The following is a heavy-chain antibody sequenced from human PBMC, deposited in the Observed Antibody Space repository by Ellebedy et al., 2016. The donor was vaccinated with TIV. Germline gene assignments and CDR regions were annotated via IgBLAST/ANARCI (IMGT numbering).Heavy chain of an antibody. CDR3: ARTALTGTTVRWFAP. CDR2: ISPGDSDT. CDR1: GYSFTSYW. Sequence: GESLKISCKGSGYSFTSYWNGSVRPMPGKGLEWMGIISPGDSDTRYSPSFQGQVTISADKSISTAYLQWSSLKASDTAMYYCARTALTGTTVRWFAPWGQGTLVTVSS. D-gene: IGHD1-7*01. J-gene: IGHJ5*02. V-gene: IGHV5-51*01.